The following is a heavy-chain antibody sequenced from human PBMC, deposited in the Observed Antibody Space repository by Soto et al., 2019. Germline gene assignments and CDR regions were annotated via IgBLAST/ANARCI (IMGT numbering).Heavy chain of an antibody. CDR3: ARGKWLRSDFDY. CDR2: IYYSGST. V-gene: IGHV4-31*03. J-gene: IGHJ4*02. Sequence: SEMLSVTCTVSGGSISGGGYYWIWIRQHPGKGLEWIGYIYYSGSTYYNPSLKSRVTISVDTSKNQFSLKLSSVTAADTAVYYCARGKWLRSDFDYWGQRTPVTVSS. CDR1: GGSISGGGYY. D-gene: IGHD5-12*01.